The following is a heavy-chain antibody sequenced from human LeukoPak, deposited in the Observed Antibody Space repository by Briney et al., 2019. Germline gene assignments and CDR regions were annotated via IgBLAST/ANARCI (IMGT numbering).Heavy chain of an antibody. CDR1: GFTFSSYS. V-gene: IGHV3-48*01. D-gene: IGHD4-17*01. J-gene: IGHJ3*02. Sequence: GGSLRLSCAASGFTFSSYSMNWVRQAPGKGLEWVSYISSSSSTIYYADSVKGRFTISRDNAKNSLYLQMNSLRAEDTAVYYCARPNYGDYVYDAFDIWAKGQWSPSLQ. CDR2: ISSSSSTI. CDR3: ARPNYGDYVYDAFDI.